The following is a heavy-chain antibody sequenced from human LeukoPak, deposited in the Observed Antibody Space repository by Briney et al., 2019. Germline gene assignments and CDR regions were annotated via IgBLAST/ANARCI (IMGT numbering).Heavy chain of an antibody. CDR1: GGSFSGYY. D-gene: IGHD2-8*01. CDR3: ARKRVYAFRAAPFDP. V-gene: IGHV4-34*01. CDR2: INHSGST. J-gene: IGHJ5*02. Sequence: SETLSLTCAVYGGSFSGYYWSWIRQPPGKGLEWIGEINHSGSTNYNPSLKSRVTISVDTSKNQFSLKLSSVTAADTAVYYCARKRVYAFRAAPFDPWGQGTLVTVSS.